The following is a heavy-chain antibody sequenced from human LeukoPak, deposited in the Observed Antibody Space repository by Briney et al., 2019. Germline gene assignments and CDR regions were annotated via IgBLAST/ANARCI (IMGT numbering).Heavy chain of an antibody. Sequence: GGSLRLSCAASGFTFSSYGMHWVRQAPGKGLEWVAVIWYDGSNKYYADSVKGRFTISRDNSKNTLYLQMNSLRAEDRDVYYCARDYCSTTSCYIYWFAPWGQGTLVTVSS. CDR3: ARDYCSTTSCYIYWFAP. CDR1: GFTFSSYG. V-gene: IGHV3-33*01. D-gene: IGHD2-2*02. J-gene: IGHJ5*02. CDR2: IWYDGSNK.